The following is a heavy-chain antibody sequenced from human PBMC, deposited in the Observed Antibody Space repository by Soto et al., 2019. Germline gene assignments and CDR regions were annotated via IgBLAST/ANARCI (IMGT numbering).Heavy chain of an antibody. J-gene: IGHJ6*02. D-gene: IGHD3-22*01. Sequence: GGSLRLSCAASGFTFSNAWMNWVRQAPGKGLEWVGRIKSKTDGGTTDYAAPVKGRFTISRDDSKNTLYLQMNSLKTEDTAVYYCTTDSHQTYYYDSSGYYFRNYYYYGMDVWGQGTTVTVSS. CDR3: TTDSHQTYYYDSSGYYFRNYYYYGMDV. CDR2: IKSKTDGGTT. CDR1: GFTFSNAW. V-gene: IGHV3-15*07.